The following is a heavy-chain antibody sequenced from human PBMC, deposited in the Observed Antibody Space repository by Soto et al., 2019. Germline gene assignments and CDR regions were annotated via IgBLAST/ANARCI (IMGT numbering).Heavy chain of an antibody. J-gene: IGHJ4*02. CDR3: AHTRRDGDYGPFDY. CDR1: GFSLSNARMG. V-gene: IGHV2-26*01. D-gene: IGHD4-17*01. CDR2: IFSNDEK. Sequence: QVTLKESGPVLVKPTETLTLTCTVSGFSLSNARMGVSWIRQPPGKALEWLAHIFSNDEKSYSTSLKSRLTISKDTSKSQVVLTMTNMDPVDTATYSCAHTRRDGDYGPFDYWGQGTLVTVSS.